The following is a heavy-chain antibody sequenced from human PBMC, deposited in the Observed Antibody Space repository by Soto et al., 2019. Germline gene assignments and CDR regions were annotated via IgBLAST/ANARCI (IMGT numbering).Heavy chain of an antibody. CDR2: INSDGTST. CDR3: TRDGEHYYDTSGYYRAGP. Sequence: GGSLRLSCAASGFTFTSYRMHWGRQAPGKGLMWVPRINSDGTSTFYADSVKGRFTISRDNAKNTLYLQMNSLRAEDTAVYYCTRDGEHYYDTSGYYRAGPWGQGT. V-gene: IGHV3-74*01. D-gene: IGHD3-22*01. J-gene: IGHJ5*02. CDR1: GFTFTSYR.